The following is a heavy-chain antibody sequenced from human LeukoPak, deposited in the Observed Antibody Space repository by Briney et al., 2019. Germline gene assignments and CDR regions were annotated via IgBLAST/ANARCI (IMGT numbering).Heavy chain of an antibody. CDR1: GYTFTCYY. Sequence: ASVKVSCKASGYTFTCYYMHWVQQAPGQGLEWMGWINPNSGGTNYQGRVTMTRDTSISTAYMELSRLRSDDTAVYYCARAVNYYDSSGYPDYWGQGTLVTVSS. J-gene: IGHJ4*02. V-gene: IGHV1-2*02. D-gene: IGHD3-22*01. CDR3: ARAVNYYDSSGYPDY. CDR2: INPNSGGT.